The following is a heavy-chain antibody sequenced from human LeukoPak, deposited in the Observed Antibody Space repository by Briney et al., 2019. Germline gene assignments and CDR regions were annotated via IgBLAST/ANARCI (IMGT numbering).Heavy chain of an antibody. CDR1: GGSISGYY. J-gene: IGHJ3*02. D-gene: IGHD6-13*01. CDR3: VRDEGAEAGRAFDI. V-gene: IGHV4-4*07. CDR2: IYASGST. Sequence: SETLSLTCTVSGGSISGYYWSWIRQPAGKGLEWIGRIYASGSTNYNPSLKSRVTMSVDTSNNQFSLKLNSVTAADTAVYYCVRDEGAEAGRAFDIWGQGTMVTVSS.